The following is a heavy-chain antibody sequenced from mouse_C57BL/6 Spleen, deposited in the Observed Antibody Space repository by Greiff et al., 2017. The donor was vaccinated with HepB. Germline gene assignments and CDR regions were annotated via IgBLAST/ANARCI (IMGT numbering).Heavy chain of an antibody. V-gene: IGHV5-6*01. CDR3: ARHYYGSSSAMDY. D-gene: IGHD1-1*01. Sequence: EVQRVESGGDLVKPGGSLKLSCAASGFTFSSYGMSWVRQTPDKRLEWVATISSGGSYTYYPDSVKGRFTISRDNAKNTLYLQMSSLKSEDTAMYYCARHYYGSSSAMDYWGQGTSVTVSS. CDR1: GFTFSSYG. J-gene: IGHJ4*01. CDR2: ISSGGSYT.